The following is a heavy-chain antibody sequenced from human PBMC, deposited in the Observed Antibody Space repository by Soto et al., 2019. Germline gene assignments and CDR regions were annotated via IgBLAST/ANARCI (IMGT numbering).Heavy chain of an antibody. CDR2: IYYSGST. CDR3: ARLNNWFDP. J-gene: IGHJ5*02. Sequence: SETVSITFTVSGGSISIYYWSWIRQPPGKGLEWIGYIYYSGSTNYNPSLKSRVTISVDTSKNQFSLKLSSVTAADTAVYYCARLNNWFDPWGQGTLVTVSS. CDR1: GGSISIYY. V-gene: IGHV4-59*01.